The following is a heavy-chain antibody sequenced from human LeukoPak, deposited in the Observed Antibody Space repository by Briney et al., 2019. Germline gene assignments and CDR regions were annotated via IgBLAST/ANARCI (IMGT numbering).Heavy chain of an antibody. V-gene: IGHV3-7*05. CDR2: IKGDGSEK. J-gene: IGHJ4*02. CDR1: GFTFGGYW. Sequence: PGGSLRLSCAASGFTFGGYWMTWVRQAPGKGLEWVANIKGDGSEKSYVDSVKGRFTISRDNAKNSLFLQMNSLRAEDTAIYYCARSRLRASFDYWGQGTLVTVSS. CDR3: ARSRLRASFDY. D-gene: IGHD4-17*01.